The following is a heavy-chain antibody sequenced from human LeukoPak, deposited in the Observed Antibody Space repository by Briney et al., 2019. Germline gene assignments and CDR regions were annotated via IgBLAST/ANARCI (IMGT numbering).Heavy chain of an antibody. D-gene: IGHD6-19*01. CDR1: GGTFSSYA. CDR2: IYPGDSDT. CDR3: ASQKYSSGWYVDY. Sequence: ASVKVSCKASGGTFSSYAISWVRQMPGKGLEWMGSIYPGDSDTRYSPSFQGQVTMSVDKSITTAYLRWSSLKASDTAMYYCASQKYSSGWYVDYWGQGTLVTVSS. J-gene: IGHJ4*02. V-gene: IGHV5-51*01.